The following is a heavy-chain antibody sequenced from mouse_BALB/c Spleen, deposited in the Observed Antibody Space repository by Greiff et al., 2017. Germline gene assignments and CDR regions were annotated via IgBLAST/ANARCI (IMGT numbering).Heavy chain of an antibody. CDR3: ERFLYGNYYARDY. J-gene: IGHJ4*01. V-gene: IGHV5-12-1*01. CDR2: ISSGGGST. D-gene: IGHD2-1*01. Sequence: EVMLVESGGGLVKPGGSLKLSCAASGFAFSSYDMSWVRQTPEKRLEWVAYISSGGGSTYYPDTVKGRFTISRDNAKNTLYLQMSSLKSEDTAMYYGERFLYGNYYARDYGGQGTSVTVSS. CDR1: GFAFSSYD.